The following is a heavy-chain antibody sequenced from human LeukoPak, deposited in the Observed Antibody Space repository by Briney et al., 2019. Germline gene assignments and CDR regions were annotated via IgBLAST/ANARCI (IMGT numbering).Heavy chain of an antibody. V-gene: IGHV3-23*01. D-gene: IGHD5-12*01. J-gene: IGHJ3*02. CDR2: ITTSDGNT. CDR1: GFTFSSYT. CDR3: VKDRGYVARYAFDM. Sequence: PGGSLRLSCAASGFTFSSYTMSWVRQAPGKGLEWVSTITTSDGNTYYADSVKDRFTISRDNSKNTLYLQMSSLRAEDTAVYYCVKDRGYVARYAFDMWGQGTMVTVSS.